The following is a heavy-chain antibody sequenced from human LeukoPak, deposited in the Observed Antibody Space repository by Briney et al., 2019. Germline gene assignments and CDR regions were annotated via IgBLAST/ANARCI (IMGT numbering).Heavy chain of an antibody. D-gene: IGHD2-2*01. CDR3: ANSFDNCSSTSCYAHFDY. Sequence: GGSLCLFCSASGLTFSSYGMQWVHQAPGKGLEWVAFIRNDGSNKFCADSVKGRFTISGDNSKNTLYPQMNSLRAEDSARDYCANSFDNCSSTSCYAHFDYWGQGTLVTVSS. CDR2: IRNDGSNK. J-gene: IGHJ4*02. CDR1: GLTFSSYG. V-gene: IGHV3-30*02.